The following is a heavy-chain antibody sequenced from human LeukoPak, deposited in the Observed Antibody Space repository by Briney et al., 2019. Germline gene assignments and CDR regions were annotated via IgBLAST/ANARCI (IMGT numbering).Heavy chain of an antibody. J-gene: IGHJ5*02. V-gene: IGHV1-8*01. CDR1: GYTFTTYD. D-gene: IGHD3-10*01. CDR2: KNPNSPNT. CDR3: ATSRGRLGWFDP. Sequence: ASVKVSCKASGYTFTTYDIHWVRQATGQGLEWRGWKNPNSPNTGYAQKFQGRVTMTRNTSIGTAYMEQSSLRAEDTAVYYCATSRGRLGWFDPWGQGTLVTVSS.